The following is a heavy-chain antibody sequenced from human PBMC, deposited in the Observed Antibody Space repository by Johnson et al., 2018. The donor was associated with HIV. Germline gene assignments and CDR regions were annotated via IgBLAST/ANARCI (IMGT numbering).Heavy chain of an antibody. CDR1: GFGFSTYY. CDR2: ISSSGSSI. V-gene: IGHV3-11*04. Sequence: HVQLVESGGGLVKPGGSLRLSCVTSGFGFSTYYMSWIRQAPGKGLECLSYISSSGSSIYYTDSVKGRFTISRDNAKNTLYLQMNSLRAEDTAVYYCAIGRGEFPRHAFDIWGQGTMVTVSS. D-gene: IGHD3-10*01. J-gene: IGHJ3*02. CDR3: AIGRGEFPRHAFDI.